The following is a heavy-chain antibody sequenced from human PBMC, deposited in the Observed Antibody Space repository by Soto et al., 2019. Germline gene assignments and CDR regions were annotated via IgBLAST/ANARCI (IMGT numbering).Heavy chain of an antibody. D-gene: IGHD2-21*01. J-gene: IGHJ4*02. CDR1: GFIFSYYV. Sequence: QVQLVESGGGVVQPGRSLRLSCAASGFIFSYYVMYWVRQAPGKGLEWVAFMSYDGTTKYYADSVKGRFTISRDNSKNTLYLQMNNLRPEDTGVYYCAREVLWSRYFDYWGQGTLVTVSS. CDR2: MSYDGTTK. V-gene: IGHV3-30-3*01. CDR3: AREVLWSRYFDY.